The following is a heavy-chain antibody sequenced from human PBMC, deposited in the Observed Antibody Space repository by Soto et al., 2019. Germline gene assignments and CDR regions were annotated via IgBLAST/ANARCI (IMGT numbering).Heavy chain of an antibody. D-gene: IGHD3-3*01. CDR3: ARLGFWSGYSMFDY. CDR2: IKQDGSEK. CDR1: GFTFSSYW. V-gene: IGHV3-7*01. Sequence: GGSLRLSCAASGFTFSSYWMSWVRQAPGKGLEWVANIKQDGSEKYYVDSVKGRFTISRDNAKNLLYLQMNSLRAEDTAVYYCARLGFWSGYSMFDYWGQGTLVTVSS. J-gene: IGHJ4*02.